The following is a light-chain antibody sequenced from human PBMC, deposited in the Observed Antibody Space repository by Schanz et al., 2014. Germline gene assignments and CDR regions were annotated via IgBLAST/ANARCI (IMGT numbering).Light chain of an antibody. Sequence: EIMMTQSPATLSVSPGERATLSCRASQSVSSHLAWYQQKPGQSPRLLIYGASTRATGIPARFSGSGSGTDFTLTISSLEPEDFAVYFCQQRHTWPLTFGQGTRLDIK. CDR3: QQRHTWPLT. J-gene: IGKJ5*01. CDR2: GAS. V-gene: IGKV3-15*01. CDR1: QSVSSH.